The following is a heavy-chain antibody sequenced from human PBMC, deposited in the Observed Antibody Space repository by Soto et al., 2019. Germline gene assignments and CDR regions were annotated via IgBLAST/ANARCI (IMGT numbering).Heavy chain of an antibody. Sequence: QVPLVQSGAEVKKPGSSVKVSCKASGGTFSSYAISWVRQAPGQGLEWMGGIIPIFGTANYAQKFQGRVTITADESTSTAYMELSSLRSEDTAVYYCASFPGYCSGGSCYADYWGQGTLVTVSS. CDR1: GGTFSSYA. J-gene: IGHJ4*02. CDR2: IIPIFGTA. V-gene: IGHV1-69*01. D-gene: IGHD2-15*01. CDR3: ASFPGYCSGGSCYADY.